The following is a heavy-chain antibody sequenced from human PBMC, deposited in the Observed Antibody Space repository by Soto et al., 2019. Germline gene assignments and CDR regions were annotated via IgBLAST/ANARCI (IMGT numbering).Heavy chain of an antibody. CDR1: GGTFSTYL. V-gene: IGHV1-69*04. CDR2: IIPTPDIT. Sequence: QVQLVQSGAEVRKPGSSVKVSCKAPGGTFSTYLISWVRQAPGQGLEWMGRIIPTPDITNYAQKFQGRVTVTADRSTSTAYMELTSLKSEDTAVYYCARDRITTRGDAFDLWGQGTMVTVSS. J-gene: IGHJ3*01. D-gene: IGHD3-3*01. CDR3: ARDRITTRGDAFDL.